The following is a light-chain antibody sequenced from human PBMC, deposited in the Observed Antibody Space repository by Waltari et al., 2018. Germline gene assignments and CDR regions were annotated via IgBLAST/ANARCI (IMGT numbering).Light chain of an antibody. CDR3: QQLSTYPPILLT. Sequence: DIQLTQSPSFLSASVGDRVTIPRRASQGIHNYLVGYQQMPGKAPKLLIYAASTLQRGVPLRFSGSGSGTEFTLTISSLQPEDFATYYCQQLSTYPPILLTFGGGTKVEIK. J-gene: IGKJ4*01. V-gene: IGKV1-9*01. CDR1: QGIHNY. CDR2: AAS.